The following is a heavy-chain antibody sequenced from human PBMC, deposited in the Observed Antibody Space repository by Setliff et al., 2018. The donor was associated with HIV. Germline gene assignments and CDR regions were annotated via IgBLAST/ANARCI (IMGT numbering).Heavy chain of an antibody. CDR1: GYSISSGYY. CDR2: IYRSGRT. CDR3: VHSLLGAPMVDY. V-gene: IGHV4-38-2*02. Sequence: KASETLSLTCTVTGYSISSGYYWAWIRQPPGKGLEWIGYIYRSGRTYYNPSLKSRVAMSIDTSKNHFSLRLNSVTAADTAMYYCVHSLLGAPMVDYWGQGTLVTVSS. J-gene: IGHJ4*02. D-gene: IGHD3-16*01.